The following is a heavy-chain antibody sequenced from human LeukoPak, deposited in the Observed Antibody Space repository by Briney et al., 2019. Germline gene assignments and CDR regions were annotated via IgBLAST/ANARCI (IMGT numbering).Heavy chain of an antibody. CDR3: AKAGGGSGTSEDAFDI. CDR2: ISYDGSDK. D-gene: IGHD3-10*01. CDR1: GFSFSRYG. J-gene: IGHJ3*02. Sequence: SGGSLRLSCAAPGFSFSRYGIHWVRQAPGKGLEWVAVISYDGSDKYYADSVKGRFTISRENSRNTLFLQMNSLRPEDTSMYYCAKAGGGSGTSEDAFDIWGQGTMVTVSS. V-gene: IGHV3-30*18.